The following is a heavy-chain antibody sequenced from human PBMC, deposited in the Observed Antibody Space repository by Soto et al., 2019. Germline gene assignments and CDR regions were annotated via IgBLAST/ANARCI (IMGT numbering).Heavy chain of an antibody. CDR2: INPNSGAT. CDR1: GYTFTDYY. V-gene: IGHV1-2*02. D-gene: IGHD2-8*01. Sequence: GASVKVSCKASGYTFTDYYIHWVRQAPGQGLEWMGWINPNSGATKSTQRFQGSVTMTRDTSVSTAYMELTSLRSDDTAVYYCARGGCTDGVCTYFFDYWGQGTLVTVSS. CDR3: ARGGCTDGVCTYFFDY. J-gene: IGHJ4*02.